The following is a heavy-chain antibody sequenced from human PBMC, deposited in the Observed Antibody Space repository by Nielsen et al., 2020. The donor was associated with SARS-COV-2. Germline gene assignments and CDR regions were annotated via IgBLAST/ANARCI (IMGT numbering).Heavy chain of an antibody. Sequence: GESLKISCTASGFTFSDSFMSWIRQAPGKGLEWVSYISGSGSYTNYADSVKGRFTISRDNAKNSLSLQMHSLRAEDTAVYYCAREGRKLPLDYWGQGTLVTVSS. CDR2: ISGSGSYT. V-gene: IGHV3-11*05. CDR3: AREGRKLPLDY. D-gene: IGHD5-24*01. J-gene: IGHJ4*02. CDR1: GFTFSDSF.